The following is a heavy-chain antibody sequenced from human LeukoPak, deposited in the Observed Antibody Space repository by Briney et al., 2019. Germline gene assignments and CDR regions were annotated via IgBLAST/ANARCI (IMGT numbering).Heavy chain of an antibody. V-gene: IGHV1-69*13. D-gene: IGHD6-6*01. CDR3: ARGLAARLYYYYYYYMDV. CDR1: GGTFSSYA. CDR2: IIPIFGTA. Sequence: SVKVSCKASGGTFSSYAISWVRQAPGQGLEWMGGIIPIFGTANYAQKFQGRVTITADESTSTAYMELSGLRSEDTAVYYCARGLAARLYYYYYYYMDVWGKGTTVTVSS. J-gene: IGHJ6*03.